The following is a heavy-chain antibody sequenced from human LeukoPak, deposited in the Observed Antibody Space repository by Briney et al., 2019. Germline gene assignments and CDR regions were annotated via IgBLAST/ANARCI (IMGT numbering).Heavy chain of an antibody. CDR2: IYPGDSDV. Sequence: GESLKISCKGSGYTFAIYWIGWVRQMPGKGLEWMGIIYPGDSDVRYSPSFQGQVTISADKSISTAYLQWSSLKASDAAMYYCARRDRNYYDSSGYPGRFDPWGQGTLVTVSS. CDR3: ARRDRNYYDSSGYPGRFDP. CDR1: GYTFAIYW. V-gene: IGHV5-51*01. J-gene: IGHJ5*02. D-gene: IGHD3-22*01.